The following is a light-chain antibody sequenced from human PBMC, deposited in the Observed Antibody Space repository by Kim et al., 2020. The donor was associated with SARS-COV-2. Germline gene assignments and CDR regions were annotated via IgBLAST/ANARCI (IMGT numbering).Light chain of an antibody. CDR2: GAS. J-gene: IGKJ1*01. V-gene: IGKV3-20*01. CDR3: QQYGSPPET. CDR1: QSVDSNY. Sequence: SPGESATLPCRASQSVDSNYLAGYQQKTGQAPRLLIYGASTRATGIPDRFSGSGSGTDFTLTISRLEPEDFAVYYCQQYGSPPETFGQGTKVDIK.